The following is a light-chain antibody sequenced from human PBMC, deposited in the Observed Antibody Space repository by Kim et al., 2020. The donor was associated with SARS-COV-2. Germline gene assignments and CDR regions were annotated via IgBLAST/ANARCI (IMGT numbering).Light chain of an antibody. CDR3: AAWDDSLKMHV. CDR1: SSNIAVNS. J-gene: IGLJ1*01. V-gene: IGLV1-44*01. CDR2: ATE. Sequence: QRDTLPCSGRSSNIAVNSVHWYQTIPGSAPKVLIYATEQRPSGVPDRISGSKSGTSASLDISGLLSDDEGDYYCAAWDDSLKMHVFGPGTRVSVL.